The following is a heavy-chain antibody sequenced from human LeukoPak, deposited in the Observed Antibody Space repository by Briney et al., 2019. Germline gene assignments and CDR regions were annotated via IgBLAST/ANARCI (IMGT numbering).Heavy chain of an antibody. Sequence: GGSLRLSCAASGFTFSSYYMHWVRQATGKGLEWVSAIGTAGDTYYPGSVKGRFTISRENAKNSLYLQMNSLRAGDTAVYYCARGSAVGYYMDVWGKGTTVTVSS. V-gene: IGHV3-13*01. CDR1: GFTFSSYY. CDR2: IGTAGDT. J-gene: IGHJ6*03. D-gene: IGHD3-16*01. CDR3: ARGSAVGYYMDV.